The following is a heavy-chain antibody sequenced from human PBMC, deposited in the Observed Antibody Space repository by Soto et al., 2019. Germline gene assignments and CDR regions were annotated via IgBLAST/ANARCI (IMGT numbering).Heavy chain of an antibody. J-gene: IGHJ4*02. CDR1: GYTFTSYY. Sequence: QVPLVQSGAEVKKPGASVKVSCKASGYTFTSYYMHWVRQAPGQGLEWMGIINPSGGSTSYAQKFQGRVTMTRDTSTSTVYMELSSLRSEDTAVYYCARVGKYDYIWGSYRTKYYFDYWGQGTLVTVSS. V-gene: IGHV1-46*03. CDR2: INPSGGST. D-gene: IGHD3-16*02. CDR3: ARVGKYDYIWGSYRTKYYFDY.